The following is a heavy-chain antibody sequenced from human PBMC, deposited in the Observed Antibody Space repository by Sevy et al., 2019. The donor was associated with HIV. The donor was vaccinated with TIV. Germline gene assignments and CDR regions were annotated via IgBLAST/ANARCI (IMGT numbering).Heavy chain of an antibody. V-gene: IGHV1-2*06. CDR2: IDTKSDGT. CDR3: ARRGCSLNFWCPYYTLREYFQQ. Sequence: ASVKVSCKGSGYNFTGDYIHWVRQAPGQGPEWMARIDTKSDGTSYAPKFQGRVTMTRDTSITTAYMELTGLKSDDTAVYYCARRGCSLNFWCPYYTLREYFQQWGQGTLVTVSS. CDR1: GYNFTGDY. J-gene: IGHJ1*01. D-gene: IGHD3-3*01.